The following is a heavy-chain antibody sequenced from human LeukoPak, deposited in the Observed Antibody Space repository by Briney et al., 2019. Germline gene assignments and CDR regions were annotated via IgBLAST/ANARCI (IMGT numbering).Heavy chain of an antibody. Sequence: SETLSLTCTVSGGSITSSGDYWGWIRQSPGKGLEWIGSMDYSGDTYYNPSVKRRVTISVDTSKDQFSLKLSSVTAADTAVYYCARHSIPYYAFWSGYFFDYWGQGTLVTVSS. V-gene: IGHV4-39*01. CDR3: ARHSIPYYAFWSGYFFDY. J-gene: IGHJ4*02. CDR1: GGSITSSGDY. D-gene: IGHD3-3*01. CDR2: MDYSGDT.